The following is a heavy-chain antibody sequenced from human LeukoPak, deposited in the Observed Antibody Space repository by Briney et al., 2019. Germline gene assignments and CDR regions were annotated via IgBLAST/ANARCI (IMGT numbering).Heavy chain of an antibody. CDR2: TNTGTGNP. J-gene: IGHJ4*02. Sequence: GASVKVSCKTSGYTFTSYAMNWVRQAPGQGLEFMGWTNTGTGNPTYAQGFTGRFVFSLDTSVSTAYLQISTLKPEDTAVYYCASFGAHSFDYWGQGTLVTVSS. CDR1: GYTFTSYA. V-gene: IGHV7-4-1*02. D-gene: IGHD3-10*01. CDR3: ASFGAHSFDY.